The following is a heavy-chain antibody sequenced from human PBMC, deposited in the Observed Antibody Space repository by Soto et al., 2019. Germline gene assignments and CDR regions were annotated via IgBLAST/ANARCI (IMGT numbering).Heavy chain of an antibody. J-gene: IGHJ4*02. CDR2: VSKSDYT. V-gene: IGHV3-21*01. CDR1: GFYFNNYG. D-gene: IGHD2-2*01. CDR3: AREDSIIIPAVSDF. Sequence: GGSLRLSCEVSGFYFNNYGINWVRQSPGKGLEWVSSVSKSDYTYYSDSVKGRFTISRDNAKNSVSLQMNSLRAEDTAVYYCAREDSIIIPAVSDFWGQGTLVTVSS.